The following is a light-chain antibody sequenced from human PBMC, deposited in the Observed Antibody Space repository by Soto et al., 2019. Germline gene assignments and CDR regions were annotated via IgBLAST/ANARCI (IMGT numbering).Light chain of an antibody. CDR3: SSYTSASTLYV. Sequence: QSALTQPASVSGSPGQSITISCTGTNSDIGFYNYVSWYQQHPGEAPKLIIYEVAKRPSGVSSRFSGSKSGNTASLTISGLQAEDEADYHCSSYTSASTLYVFGTGTKLTVL. CDR2: EVA. J-gene: IGLJ1*01. V-gene: IGLV2-14*01. CDR1: NSDIGFYNY.